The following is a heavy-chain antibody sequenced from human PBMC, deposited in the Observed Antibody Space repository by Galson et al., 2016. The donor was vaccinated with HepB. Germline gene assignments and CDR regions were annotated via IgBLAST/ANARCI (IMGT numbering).Heavy chain of an antibody. CDR2: ISHDGSNK. CDR3: VRGRKGAAAAGLLTYYCYYYGMDV. J-gene: IGHJ6*01. Sequence: SLRLSCAASGFTLSSYVLYWVRQAPGKGLGWVAVISHDGSNKYYADSVKGRFTISRDNAKNTLYLQMNSLRAEDTAVYYCVRGRKGAAAAGLLTYYCYYYGMDVWGQGATVTV. D-gene: IGHD6-13*01. V-gene: IGHV3-30-3*01. CDR1: GFTLSSYV.